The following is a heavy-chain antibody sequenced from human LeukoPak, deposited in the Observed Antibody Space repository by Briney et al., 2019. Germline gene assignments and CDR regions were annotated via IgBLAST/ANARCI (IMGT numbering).Heavy chain of an antibody. V-gene: IGHV4-39*01. CDR2: IYYSGST. CDR1: SGSISTTTYY. J-gene: IGHJ3*02. Sequence: SETLSLTCTVSSGSISTTTYYWDWIRQPPGKGLEYVGSIYYSGSTYYTPSLKSRVTKSIDTAKNQFSLKLISVTAADTAVYFCARHCSDSNCYRLDAFDIWGQGTLVTVSS. CDR3: ARHCSDSNCYRLDAFDI. D-gene: IGHD2-15*01.